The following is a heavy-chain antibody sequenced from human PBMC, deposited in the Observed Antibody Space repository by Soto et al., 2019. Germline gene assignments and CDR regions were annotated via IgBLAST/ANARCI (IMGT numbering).Heavy chain of an antibody. V-gene: IGHV4-61*01. CDR3: ARGGIAVAGTGGYYYYGMDV. CDR2: IYYSGST. Sequence: PSETLSLTCTVSGGSVSSGSYYWSWIRQPPGKGLEWIGYIYYSGSTNYNPSLKSRVTISVDTSKNQFSLKLSSVIAADTAVYYCARGGIAVAGTGGYYYYGMDVWGQGTTVTVSS. D-gene: IGHD6-19*01. CDR1: GGSVSSGSYY. J-gene: IGHJ6*02.